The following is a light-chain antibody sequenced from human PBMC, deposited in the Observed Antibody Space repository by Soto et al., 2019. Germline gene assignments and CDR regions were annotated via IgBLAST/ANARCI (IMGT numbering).Light chain of an antibody. CDR1: SSDLGGYDF. Sequence: QSALTQPPSASGSPGQSVTISCTGTSSDLGGYDFVSWYQQHPGKAPKLMIYEVTKRPSGVPDRFSGSKSGNTASLTVSGLQAEDEADYYCSSFVASNTLVFGGGTKVTVL. V-gene: IGLV2-8*01. J-gene: IGLJ3*02. CDR2: EVT. CDR3: SSFVASNTLV.